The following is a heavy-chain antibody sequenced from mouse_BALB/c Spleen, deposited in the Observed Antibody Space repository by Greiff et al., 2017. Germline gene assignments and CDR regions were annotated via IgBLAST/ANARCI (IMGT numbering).Heavy chain of an antibody. CDR3: ARSGITTAWFAY. D-gene: IGHD2-4*01. CDR2: INPSNGRT. Sequence: QVQLQQSGAELVKPGASVKLSCKASGYTFTSYWMHWVKQRPGQGLEWIGEINPSNGRTNYNEKFKSKATLTVDKSSSTAYMQLSSLTSEDSAVYYCARSGITTAWFAYWGQGTLVTVSA. V-gene: IGHV1S81*02. CDR1: GYTFTSYW. J-gene: IGHJ3*01.